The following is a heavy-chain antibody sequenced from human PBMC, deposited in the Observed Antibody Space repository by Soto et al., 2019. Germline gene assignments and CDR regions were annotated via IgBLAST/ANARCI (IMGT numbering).Heavy chain of an antibody. CDR1: GFTLSSYA. D-gene: IGHD3-10*01. CDR3: AQARITMFREVTVYDFDS. CDR2: ISGSGGST. V-gene: IGHV3-23*01. J-gene: IGHJ4*01. Sequence: EVQLLESGGGLVQPGGSLRLSCAASGFTLSSYAMSWVRQAPGKGLEWVSAISGSGGSTYYADSVKGRFTISRDNTKNPQYTQTKNERPEDRGVYYCAQARITMFREVTVYDFDSRGQGTLGTVS.